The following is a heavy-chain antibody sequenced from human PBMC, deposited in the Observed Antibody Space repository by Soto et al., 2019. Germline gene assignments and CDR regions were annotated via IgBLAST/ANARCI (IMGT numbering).Heavy chain of an antibody. CDR3: ASPRIDY. V-gene: IGHV3-30-3*01. CDR1: GFTFSSYA. Sequence: QVQLVESGGGVVQPGRSLRLSCAASGFTFSSYAMHWVRQAPGKGLEWVAVISYDGSNKYYADSVKGRFTISRDNSKNTLYLQMNSLRAKDTAVYYCASPRIDYWGQGTLVTVSS. J-gene: IGHJ4*02. CDR2: ISYDGSNK.